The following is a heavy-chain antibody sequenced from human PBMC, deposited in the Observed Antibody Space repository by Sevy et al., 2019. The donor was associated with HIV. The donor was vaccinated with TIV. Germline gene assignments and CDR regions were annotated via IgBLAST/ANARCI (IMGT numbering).Heavy chain of an antibody. J-gene: IGHJ5*02. V-gene: IGHV4-34*01. D-gene: IGHD6-19*01. Sequence: SETLSLTCAVYGGSFNDYYWTWIRQPPGKGLEWIGEINHSGTTNYNPSLKSRVTISLDTSEGQFSLNLNSVSAADTGVYYCARGAWLTLWYNWFAPWGQGTLVTVSS. CDR3: ARGAWLTLWYNWFAP. CDR2: INHSGTT. CDR1: GGSFNDYY.